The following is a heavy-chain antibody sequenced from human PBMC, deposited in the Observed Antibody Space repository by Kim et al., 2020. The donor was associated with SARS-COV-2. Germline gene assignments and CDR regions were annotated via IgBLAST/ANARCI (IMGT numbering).Heavy chain of an antibody. CDR1: GFIFSTYT. D-gene: IGHD3-16*01. V-gene: IGHV3-74*01. CDR3: ARANNHAYDY. Sequence: GGSLRLSCAASGFIFSTYTMHWVRQGPGKGLLWVSRINSDGSTTTYADSVKGRFTISRDNAKNMLYLQMNSLRDEDTAVYYCARANNHAYDYWGQGTLVT. J-gene: IGHJ4*02. CDR2: INSDGSTT.